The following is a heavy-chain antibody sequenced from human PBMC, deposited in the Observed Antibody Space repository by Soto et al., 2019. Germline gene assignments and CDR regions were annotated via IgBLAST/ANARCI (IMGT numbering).Heavy chain of an antibody. J-gene: IGHJ3*02. V-gene: IGHV3-9*01. CDR2: ISWNSGSI. CDR3: AKGSIVVVAGGAFDI. D-gene: IGHD2-15*01. Sequence: SLRLSCAASGFTFDDYAMHWVRQAPGKGLEWVSGISWNSGSIGYADSVKGRFTISRDNAKNSLYLQMNSLRAEDTALYYCAKGSIVVVAGGAFDIWGQGTMVTVSS. CDR1: GFTFDDYA.